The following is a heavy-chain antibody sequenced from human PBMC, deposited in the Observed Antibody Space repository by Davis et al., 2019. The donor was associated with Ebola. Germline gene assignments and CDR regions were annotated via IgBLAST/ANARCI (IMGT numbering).Heavy chain of an antibody. CDR3: ARLLGPDDY. V-gene: IGHV4-61*08. CDR2: IYYSGST. D-gene: IGHD2/OR15-2a*01. Sequence: SETLSLTCAVSGGSINSAGSSWSWIRQPPGKGLEWIGYIYYSGSTNYNPSLKSRVTISVDTSKNQFSLKLSSVTAADTAVYYCARLLGPDDYWGQGTLVTVSS. J-gene: IGHJ4*02. CDR1: GGSINSAGSS.